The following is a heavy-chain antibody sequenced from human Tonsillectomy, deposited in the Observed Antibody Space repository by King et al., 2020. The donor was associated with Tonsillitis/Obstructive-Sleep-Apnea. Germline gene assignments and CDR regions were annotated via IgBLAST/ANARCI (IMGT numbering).Heavy chain of an antibody. CDR2: IYYSGST. CDR3: AGDPRDFPVGVVRPDGDYYYMDV. Sequence: VQLQESGPGLVKPSQTLSLTCTVSGGTIRSAGYYWSWIRQHPGKGLEWIGCIYYSGSTYYNPSLKSRVTISVDTSKNQFSLKLSSVTAADTAVYYCAGDPRDFPVGVVRPDGDYYYMDVWGKGTTVTVSS. D-gene: IGHD3-3*01. J-gene: IGHJ6*03. V-gene: IGHV4-31*03. CDR1: GGTIRSAGYY.